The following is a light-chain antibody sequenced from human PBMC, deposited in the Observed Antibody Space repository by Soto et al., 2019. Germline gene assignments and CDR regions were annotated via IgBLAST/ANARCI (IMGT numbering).Light chain of an antibody. Sequence: QSVLTQPPSASGTPGQRVTISCSGSSSNIGRHDVYWYQHLPGTAPKVLIYRDNQRPSGVPDRFSGSKSGTSASLAISGLQSEEEADYFCATCDDDLSVLFGGGTKVTVL. CDR1: SSNIGRHD. CDR2: RDN. J-gene: IGLJ2*01. CDR3: ATCDDDLSVL. V-gene: IGLV1-47*01.